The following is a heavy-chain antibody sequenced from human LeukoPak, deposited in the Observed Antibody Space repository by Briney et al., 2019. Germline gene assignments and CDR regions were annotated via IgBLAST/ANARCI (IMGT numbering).Heavy chain of an antibody. Sequence: PGGSLRLSCAASGFTFSSYAMSWVRQAPGKGLEWVSAISGSGGSTYYADSVKGRFTISRDNSKNTLYLQMNSLRAEDTAVYYCAKDSVQLWPDRRPLFDYWGQGTLVTVSS. CDR3: AKDSVQLWPDRRPLFDY. V-gene: IGHV3-23*01. J-gene: IGHJ4*02. CDR1: GFTFSSYA. CDR2: ISGSGGST. D-gene: IGHD5-18*01.